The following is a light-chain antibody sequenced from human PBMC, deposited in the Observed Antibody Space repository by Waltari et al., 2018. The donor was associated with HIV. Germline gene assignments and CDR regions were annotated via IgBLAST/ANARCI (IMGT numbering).Light chain of an antibody. V-gene: IGLV2-14*03. CDR2: EVS. J-gene: IGLJ3*02. CDR1: SSDVGAYNY. Sequence: QSALTQPASVSGSPGQSITISCTGTSSDVGAYNYVSWYQQHPGKAPKLLIYEVSNRPSGVSKGCAASKSGDTASLTSSGVQAEDEADYYCSSYTTNNTRVFVGGTKLTVL. CDR3: SSYTTNNTRV.